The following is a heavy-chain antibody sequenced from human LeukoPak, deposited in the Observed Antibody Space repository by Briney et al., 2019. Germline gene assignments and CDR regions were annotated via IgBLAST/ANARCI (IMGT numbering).Heavy chain of an antibody. D-gene: IGHD3-10*01. CDR2: IYTSGST. CDR1: GVSISSYY. V-gene: IGHV4-4*09. CDR3: ARHSGSGSYYNPQHWFDP. Sequence: SETLSLTCTVSGVSISSYYWSWLRQPPGKGLEGFGYIYTSGSTNYNPSLKSRVTISVDTSKNQFSLKLSSVTAADTAVYYCARHSGSGSYYNPQHWFDPWGQGTLVTVSS. J-gene: IGHJ5*02.